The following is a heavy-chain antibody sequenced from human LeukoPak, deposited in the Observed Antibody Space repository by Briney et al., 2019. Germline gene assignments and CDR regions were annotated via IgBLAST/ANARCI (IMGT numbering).Heavy chain of an antibody. D-gene: IGHD5-12*01. CDR2: INHSGST. CDR1: GGSFSGYY. J-gene: IGHJ4*02. CDR3: ARGRGRYSGYQPYLDY. V-gene: IGHV4-34*01. Sequence: KPSETLSLTCAVYGGSFSGYYWSWIRQPPGKGLEWIGEINHSGSTNYNPSLKSRVTISVDTSKNQFSLKLSSVTAADTAVYYCARGRGRYSGYQPYLDYWGQGTLVTVSS.